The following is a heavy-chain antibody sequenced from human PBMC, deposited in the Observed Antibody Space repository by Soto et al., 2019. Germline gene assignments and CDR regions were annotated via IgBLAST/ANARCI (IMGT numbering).Heavy chain of an antibody. Sequence: QVQLAESGGGVVQPGRSLRLSCATSGFVSSDYDMRWVRQAPGKGLAWLASISFDGSNKYYADSVKGLFTISIDNSKNTLPLQINSLGAEDTAVYYCSRGITGGLDAWGPGTLVTVSS. J-gene: IGHJ5*02. D-gene: IGHD1-20*01. V-gene: IGHV3-30*03. CDR1: GFVSSDYD. CDR2: ISFDGSNK. CDR3: SRGITGGLDA.